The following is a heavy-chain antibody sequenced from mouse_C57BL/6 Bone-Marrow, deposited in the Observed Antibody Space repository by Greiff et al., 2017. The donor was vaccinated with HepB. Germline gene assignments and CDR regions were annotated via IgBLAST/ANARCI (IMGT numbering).Heavy chain of an antibody. Sequence: EVQLVESGGGLVKPGGSLKLSCAASGFTFSSYAMSWVRQTPEKRLEWVATISDGGSYTYYPDNVKGRFTISRDNAKNNLYLQMSHLKSEDTAMYYCASYYDYDYWYFDVWGTGTTVTVSS. CDR2: ISDGGSYT. CDR3: ASYYDYDYWYFDV. CDR1: GFTFSSYA. J-gene: IGHJ1*03. V-gene: IGHV5-4*01. D-gene: IGHD2-4*01.